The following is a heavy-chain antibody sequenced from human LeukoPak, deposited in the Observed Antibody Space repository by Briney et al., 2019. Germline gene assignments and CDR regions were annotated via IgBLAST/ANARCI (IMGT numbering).Heavy chain of an antibody. CDR1: GGSLSNYC. Sequence: SETLSLTCTVSGGSLSNYCWSWIRQPAGKGLEWIGHIHTSGSTNYNPSLKSRVTISVDTSKNQLSLKLSSVTAADTAVYYCAGDGYKTNWYFDLWGRGTLVTVSS. J-gene: IGHJ2*01. CDR3: AGDGYKTNWYFDL. D-gene: IGHD5-24*01. V-gene: IGHV4-4*07. CDR2: IHTSGST.